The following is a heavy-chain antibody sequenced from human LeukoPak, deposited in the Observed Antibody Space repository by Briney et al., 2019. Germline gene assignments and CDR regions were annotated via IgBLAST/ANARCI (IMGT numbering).Heavy chain of an antibody. CDR2: INHSGST. CDR1: GGSFSGYY. CDR3: ARGPADLVVVVAARLLDY. D-gene: IGHD2-15*01. V-gene: IGHV4-34*01. J-gene: IGHJ4*02. Sequence: SETLSLTCAVYGGSFSGYYWSWLRQPPGKGLEWIGEINHSGSTNYNPSLKSRVTISVDTSKNQFSLKLSSVTAADTAVYYCARGPADLVVVVAARLLDYWGQGTLVTVSS.